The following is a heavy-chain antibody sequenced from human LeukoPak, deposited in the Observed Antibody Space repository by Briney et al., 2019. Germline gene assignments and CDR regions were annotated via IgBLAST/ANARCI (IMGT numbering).Heavy chain of an antibody. CDR1: GFTFSRYW. D-gene: IGHD5-18*01. J-gene: IGHJ4*02. V-gene: IGHV3-74*01. CDR2: INSDGSYT. CDR3: ATGLWIQPYFDY. Sequence: LPGGSLRLSCAASGFTFSRYWMHWVRQAPGKGLVWVSRINSDGSYTSYADFVKGRFTISRDNTKNTVYLQMSSLRAEDTAVYYCATGLWIQPYFDYWGQGTLVTVSS.